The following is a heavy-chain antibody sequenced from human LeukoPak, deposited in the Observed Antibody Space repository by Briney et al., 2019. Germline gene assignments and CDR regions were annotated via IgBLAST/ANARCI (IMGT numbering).Heavy chain of an antibody. J-gene: IGHJ4*02. D-gene: IGHD2-15*01. CDR1: GFTFSNAW. Sequence: GGSLRLSCAASGFTFSNAWMNWVRQAPGKGLEWVAAISAGGDSTYYADSVKGRFTISRDNSKNTLYLQMNSLRVEGTAVYYCAKDIEISYWGQGTLVTVSS. CDR2: ISAGGDST. V-gene: IGHV3-23*01. CDR3: AKDIEISY.